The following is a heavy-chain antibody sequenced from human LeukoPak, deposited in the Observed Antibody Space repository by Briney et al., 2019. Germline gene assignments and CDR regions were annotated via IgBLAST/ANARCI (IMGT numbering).Heavy chain of an antibody. CDR1: GGSFSGYY. Sequence: PSETLSLTCAVYGGSFSGYYWSWIRQPPGKGLEWIGEINHSGSTNYNPSLKSRVTISVDTSKNQFSLKLSSVTAADTAVYYCARHDFYYDSSGYYFPRYWGQGTLVTVSS. D-gene: IGHD3-22*01. V-gene: IGHV4-34*01. CDR3: ARHDFYYDSSGYYFPRY. J-gene: IGHJ4*01. CDR2: INHSGST.